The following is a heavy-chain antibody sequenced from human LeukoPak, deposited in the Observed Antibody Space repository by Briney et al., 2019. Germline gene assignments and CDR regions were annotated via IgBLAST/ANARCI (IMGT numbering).Heavy chain of an antibody. CDR1: GGSISSYY. Sequence: SETLSLTCTVCGGSISSYYWSWIRQPAGKGLEWIGRIYTSGSTNYNPSLKSRVTMSVDTSKNQFSLKLSSVTAADTAVYYCARVDCDSSGYPFDYWGQGTLVTVSS. CDR2: IYTSGST. D-gene: IGHD3-22*01. J-gene: IGHJ4*02. V-gene: IGHV4-4*07. CDR3: ARVDCDSSGYPFDY.